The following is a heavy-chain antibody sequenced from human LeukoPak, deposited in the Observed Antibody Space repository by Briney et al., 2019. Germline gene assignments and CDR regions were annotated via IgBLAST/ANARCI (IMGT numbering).Heavy chain of an antibody. Sequence: GGSLRLSCAASGFTFNNYAMSWVRQAPGKGLEWVSAISGSGGTTYYADSVKGRFTFSRDNSKNTLYLQMNSLRAEDTAVYYCARDKGSGWYLFDYWGQGTLVTVSS. V-gene: IGHV3-23*01. CDR3: ARDKGSGWYLFDY. CDR1: GFTFNNYA. CDR2: ISGSGGTT. D-gene: IGHD6-19*01. J-gene: IGHJ4*02.